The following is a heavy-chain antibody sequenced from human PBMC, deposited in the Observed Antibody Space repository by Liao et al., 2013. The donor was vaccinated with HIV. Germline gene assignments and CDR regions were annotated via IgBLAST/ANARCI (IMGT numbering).Heavy chain of an antibody. CDR2: IYTSGST. CDR1: GGSISNYY. V-gene: IGHV4-4*07. CDR3: AREGGYCSGGSCYYYYMDV. J-gene: IGHJ6*03. D-gene: IGHD2-15*01. Sequence: QVQLQEAGPGLVKPSETLSLTCSVPGGSISNYYWSWIRQPPGKGLEWIGRIYTSGSTNYNPSLKSRVTMSVDTSKNQFSLKLSSVTAADTAVYYCAREGGYCSGGSCYYYYMDVWGKGTTVTVSS.